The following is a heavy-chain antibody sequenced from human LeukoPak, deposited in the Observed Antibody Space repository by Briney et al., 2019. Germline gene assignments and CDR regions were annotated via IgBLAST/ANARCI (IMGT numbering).Heavy chain of an antibody. V-gene: IGHV1-2*02. CDR1: GYIFTGFY. D-gene: IGHD6-13*01. J-gene: IGHJ4*02. CDR2: INPNSGGT. CDR3: AKRARDSTWYGRFFDY. Sequence: ASAKVSCKASGYIFTGFYIHWVRQAPGRGLEWMGWINPNSGGTNFAQKFQGRVSLTSDTSIRTAYMEVSSLTYDDTAVYFCAKRARDSTWYGRFFDYWGQGSLVTVSS.